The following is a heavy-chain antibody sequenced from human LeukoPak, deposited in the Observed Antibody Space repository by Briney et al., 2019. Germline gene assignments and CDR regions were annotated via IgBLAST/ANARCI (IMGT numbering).Heavy chain of an antibody. J-gene: IGHJ5*02. CDR3: ARGASIAAPPDNWFDP. V-gene: IGHV3-21*01. D-gene: IGHD6-6*01. CDR1: GFTFSSYS. Sequence: GGSLRLSCAASGFTFSSYSMNWVRQAPGKGLEWVSSISSSSSYIYYADSVKGRFTISRDNAKNSLYLQMNSLRAEDTAVYYCARGASIAAPPDNWFDPWGQGTLVTVSS. CDR2: ISSSSSYI.